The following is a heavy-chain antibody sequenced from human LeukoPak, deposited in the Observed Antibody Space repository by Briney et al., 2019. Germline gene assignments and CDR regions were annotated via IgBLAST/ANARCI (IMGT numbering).Heavy chain of an antibody. J-gene: IGHJ4*02. D-gene: IGHD5-12*01. CDR3: ASQVGGYDYYFDF. V-gene: IGHV3-23*01. CDR1: GFSFDEYA. CDR2: ISGGGDTT. Sequence: PGRSLRLSCAASGFSFDEYAMHWVRQGPGKGLEWVSAISGGGDTTYSADSVKGRFTISRDNSKNTLYLQMNSLRAEDTAVYYCASQVGGYDYYFDFWGQGSLVTVSS.